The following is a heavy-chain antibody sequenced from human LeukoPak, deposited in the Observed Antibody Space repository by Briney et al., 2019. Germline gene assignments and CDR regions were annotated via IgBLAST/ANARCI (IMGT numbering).Heavy chain of an antibody. CDR2: INAGNGNT. V-gene: IGHV1-3*01. Sequence: ASVKVSCKASGYTFTSYAMHWVRQAPGQRLEWMGWINAGNGNTKYSQKFQGRATITRDTSASTAYMELSSLRSEDTAVYYCARLPLYDFWSGYYNGNRPLDYWGQGTLVTVSS. CDR1: GYTFTSYA. D-gene: IGHD3-3*01. J-gene: IGHJ4*02. CDR3: ARLPLYDFWSGYYNGNRPLDY.